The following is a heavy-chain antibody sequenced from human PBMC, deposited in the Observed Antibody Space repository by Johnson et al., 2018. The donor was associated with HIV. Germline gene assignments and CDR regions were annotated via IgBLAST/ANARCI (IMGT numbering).Heavy chain of an antibody. J-gene: IGHJ3*02. CDR3: STDVYGAREWRPAFDI. Sequence: VQLVESGGGVVQPGGSLRLSCAASEFTFSGSAMSWVRQAPGKGLEWVSVISGSGGSTYYADSVKGRFTISRDNAKNSLYLQMNSLRAEDTALYYCSTDVYGAREWRPAFDIWGQGTMVTVSS. CDR1: EFTFSGSA. V-gene: IGHV3-23*04. D-gene: IGHD4-17*01. CDR2: ISGSGGST.